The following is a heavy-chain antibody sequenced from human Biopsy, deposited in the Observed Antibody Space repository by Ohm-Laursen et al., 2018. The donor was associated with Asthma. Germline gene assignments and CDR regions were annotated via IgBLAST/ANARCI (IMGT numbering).Heavy chain of an antibody. Sequence: SLRLSCAVSGFTFSTYGMHWVRQAPGKGLEWVAVISYDGSNRYSADSVRGRFTISRDNSKNTLYLQMNSLRAEDTAVYYCAGQYGGNSPPLEWGQGTLVTVSS. D-gene: IGHD4-23*01. J-gene: IGHJ4*02. CDR2: ISYDGSNR. V-gene: IGHV3-30*03. CDR3: AGQYGGNSPPLE. CDR1: GFTFSTYG.